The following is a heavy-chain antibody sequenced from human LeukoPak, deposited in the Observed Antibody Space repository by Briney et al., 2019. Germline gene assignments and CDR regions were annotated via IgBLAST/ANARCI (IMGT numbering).Heavy chain of an antibody. V-gene: IGHV3-23*01. CDR3: AKGAASGLVDWFDP. Sequence: GGSLRLSCAASGFTFSNFAMMWVRQAPGKGLEWVSSITGDYATYSADPAKGRFTTSRDNSKNMVYLQMDSLRDDDTAIYYCAKGAASGLVDWFDPWGQGTLVTVSS. J-gene: IGHJ5*02. D-gene: IGHD3-22*01. CDR1: GFTFSNFA. CDR2: ITGDYAT.